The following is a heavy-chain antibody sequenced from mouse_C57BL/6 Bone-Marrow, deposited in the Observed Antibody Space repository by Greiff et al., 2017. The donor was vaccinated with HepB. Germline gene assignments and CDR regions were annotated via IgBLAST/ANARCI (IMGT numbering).Heavy chain of an antibody. V-gene: IGHV1-55*01. D-gene: IGHD1-1*01. CDR3: ASTHYYGSSYGAMDY. Sequence: QVQLKESGPELVKPGASVKMSCKASGYTFTSYWITWVKQRPGQGLEWIGDIYPGSGSTNYNEKFKSKATLTVDTSSSTAYMQLSSLTSEDSAVYYCASTHYYGSSYGAMDYWGQGTSVTVSS. CDR2: IYPGSGST. J-gene: IGHJ4*01. CDR1: GYTFTSYW.